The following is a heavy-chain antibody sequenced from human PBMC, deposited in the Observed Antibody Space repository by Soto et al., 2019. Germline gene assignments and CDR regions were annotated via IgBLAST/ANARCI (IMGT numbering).Heavy chain of an antibody. D-gene: IGHD3-10*01. Sequence: EVQLLESGGGLVQPGGSLRLSCVASGFTFKNYDMRWVRQAPGKGLEWVSGISGSGGVTYYADSVKGRFTISRDNSKNTLYLQNNSLRANHPAVYYCAKDRHVNSYYKSAGHYNNGGQGNLFTVSS. CDR2: ISGSGGVT. CDR3: AKDRHVNSYYKSAGHYNN. V-gene: IGHV3-23*01. J-gene: IGHJ4*02. CDR1: GFTFKNYD.